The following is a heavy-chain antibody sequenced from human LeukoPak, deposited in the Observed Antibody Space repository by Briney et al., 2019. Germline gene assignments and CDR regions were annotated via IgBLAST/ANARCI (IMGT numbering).Heavy chain of an antibody. Sequence: PGGSLRLSCAASGFTFSTYWMSWVRQAPGKGLEWVANIKQDGSEKYYLDSVKVRFTISRDNAKNSLYLQMNSLRAEDTAVYFCTREAAAGIDYWCQGTLVTVSS. CDR2: IKQDGSEK. CDR1: GFTFSTYW. D-gene: IGHD6-13*01. V-gene: IGHV3-7*01. CDR3: TREAAAGIDY. J-gene: IGHJ4*02.